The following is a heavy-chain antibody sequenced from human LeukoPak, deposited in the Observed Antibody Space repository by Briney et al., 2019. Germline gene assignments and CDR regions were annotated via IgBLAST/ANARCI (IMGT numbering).Heavy chain of an antibody. CDR2: ISGSGGST. CDR1: GFTFSSYA. J-gene: IGHJ4*02. CDR3: AKDVGYYYDSSGYYYFDY. D-gene: IGHD3-22*01. Sequence: GGSLRLSCAASGFTFSSYAMSWVRQAPGKGLEWVSAISGSGGSTYYTDSVKGRFTISRDNSKNTLYLQMNSLRAEDTAVYYCAKDVGYYYDSSGYYYFDYWGQGTLVTVSS. V-gene: IGHV3-23*01.